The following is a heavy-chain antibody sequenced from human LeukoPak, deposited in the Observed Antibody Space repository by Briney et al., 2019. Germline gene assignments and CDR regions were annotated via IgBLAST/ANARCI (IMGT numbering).Heavy chain of an antibody. CDR2: IKPDGSGT. Sequence: PGGSLRLSCAASGFTFSNFWMSWVRQAPGKGLEWVANIKPDGSGTYYVDSVKGRFTISRDNAKNSLYLQMNSLRAEDTAVYYCARDANSDPLLAAAGTSESDYWGQGTLVTVSS. J-gene: IGHJ4*02. CDR1: GFTFSNFW. CDR3: ARDANSDPLLAAAGTSESDY. D-gene: IGHD6-13*01. V-gene: IGHV3-7*01.